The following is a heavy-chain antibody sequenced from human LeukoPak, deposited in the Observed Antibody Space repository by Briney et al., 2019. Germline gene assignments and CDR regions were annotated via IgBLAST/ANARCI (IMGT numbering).Heavy chain of an antibody. CDR3: ANQNYDILTGYWFDP. CDR2: INHSGST. J-gene: IGHJ5*02. CDR1: GGSFSGYY. Sequence: SETPSLTCAVYGGSFSGYYWSWIRQPPGKGLEWIGEINHSGSTNYNPSLKSRVTISVDTSKNQFSLKLSSVTAADTAVYYCANQNYDILTGYWFDPWGQGTLVTVSS. V-gene: IGHV4-34*01. D-gene: IGHD3-9*01.